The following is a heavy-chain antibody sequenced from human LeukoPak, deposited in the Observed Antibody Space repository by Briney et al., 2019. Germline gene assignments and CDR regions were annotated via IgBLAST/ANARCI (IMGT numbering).Heavy chain of an antibody. CDR3: AEGSPPDY. V-gene: IGHV4-59*01. CDR2: IYYSGST. Sequence: ETLSLTCTVSGGSISSYYWSWIRQPPGKGLEWIGYIYYSGSTNYNPSLKSRVTISVDTSKNQFSLKLSSVTAADTAVYYCAEGSPPDYWGQGTLVTVSS. CDR1: GGSISSYY. J-gene: IGHJ4*02. D-gene: IGHD1-26*01.